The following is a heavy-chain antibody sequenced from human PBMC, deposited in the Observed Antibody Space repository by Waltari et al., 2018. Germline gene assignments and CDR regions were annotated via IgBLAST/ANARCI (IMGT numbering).Heavy chain of an antibody. J-gene: IGHJ4*02. Sequence: QVQLQQWGAGLLKPSETLSLTCAVYGGSFSGYYWSWIRQPPGKGLEWIGEINHSGSTNYNPSLKSRVTISVDTSKNQFSLKLSSVTAADTAVYYCARETALHPGIAAAGYFDYWGQGTLVTVSS. CDR2: INHSGST. CDR3: ARETALHPGIAAAGYFDY. V-gene: IGHV4-34*01. D-gene: IGHD6-13*01. CDR1: GGSFSGYY.